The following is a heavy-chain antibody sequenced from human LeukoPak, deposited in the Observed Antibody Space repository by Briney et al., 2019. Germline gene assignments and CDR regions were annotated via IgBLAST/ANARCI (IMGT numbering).Heavy chain of an antibody. CDR3: ARAPTNWGFLSYFDY. D-gene: IGHD7-27*01. J-gene: IGHJ4*02. CDR1: GGSISSYY. V-gene: IGHV4-59*08. CDR2: IYYSGST. Sequence: SETLSLTCTVSGGSISSYYWSWIRQPPGKGLEWIGYIYYSGSTNYNPSLKSRVTISVDRSKNQFSLKLSSVTAADTAVYYCARAPTNWGFLSYFDYWGQGTLVTVSS.